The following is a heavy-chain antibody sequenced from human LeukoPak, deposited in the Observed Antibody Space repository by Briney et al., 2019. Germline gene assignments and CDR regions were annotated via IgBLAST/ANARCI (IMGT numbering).Heavy chain of an antibody. CDR2: IYYSGST. J-gene: IGHJ4*02. V-gene: IGHV4-39*01. Sequence: SETLSLTCTVSGGSISSSSYYWGWIRQPPGKGLEWIGSIYYSGSTYYNPSLKSRVTISVDTSKNLFSLKLSSVTAADTAVYYCARPHYGGNSFGYWGQGTLVTVSS. CDR3: ARPHYGGNSFGY. D-gene: IGHD4-23*01. CDR1: GGSISSSSYY.